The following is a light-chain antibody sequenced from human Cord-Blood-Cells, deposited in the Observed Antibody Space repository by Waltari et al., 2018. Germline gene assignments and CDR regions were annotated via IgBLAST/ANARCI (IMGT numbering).Light chain of an antibody. CDR3: SSYTSSSTYV. V-gene: IGLV2-14*03. J-gene: IGLJ1*01. CDR2: DVS. CDR1: SSAVGGYNY. Sequence: QSALTQPASVSGSPGQSITISCPGTSSAVGGYNYVSCYQQHPGKAPNLMIYDVSNRPPGVSNRFSGSKSGNTASLTISGLQAEDEADYYCSSYTSSSTYVFGTGTKVTVL.